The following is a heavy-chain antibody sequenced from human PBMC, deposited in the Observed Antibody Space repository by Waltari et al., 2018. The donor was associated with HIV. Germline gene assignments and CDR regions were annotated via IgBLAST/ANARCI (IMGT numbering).Heavy chain of an antibody. CDR1: GFRFSGFA. CDR3: QIRGDAS. CDR2: ISDSGRST. V-gene: IGHV3-23*04. Sequence: EVQLVESGGGLVQPGGSLRISCAASGFRFSGFAMSWVRQAPGKGLEWVSGISDSGRSTYYADPVKGRFTISRDFSKNTLSLQMDSLRANDTAIYYCQIRGDASWGQGTLVTVSS. J-gene: IGHJ1*01. D-gene: IGHD3-10*01.